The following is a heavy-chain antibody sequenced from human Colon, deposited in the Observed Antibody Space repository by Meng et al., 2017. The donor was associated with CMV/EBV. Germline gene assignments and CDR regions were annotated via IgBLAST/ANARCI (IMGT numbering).Heavy chain of an antibody. J-gene: IGHJ4*02. CDR1: GFTFSDYY. V-gene: IGHV3-11*01. D-gene: IGHD1-14*01. CDR3: ARGGEMNHDY. CDR2: IVGSGGSTI. Sequence: GESLKISCAASGFTFSDYYMSWVRQAPGKGLEWVSYIVGSGGSTIYYADSVKGRFTISRDNAKNSLYLQMNSLRADDTAVYYCARGGEMNHDYWGQGTLVTVSS.